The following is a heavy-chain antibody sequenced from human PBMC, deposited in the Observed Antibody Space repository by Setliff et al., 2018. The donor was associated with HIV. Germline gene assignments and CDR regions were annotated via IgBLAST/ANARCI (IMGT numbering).Heavy chain of an antibody. CDR2: VSSRGGYT. CDR3: AISTRPY. V-gene: IGHV1-2*02. Sequence: ASVKVSCKASGFTFTEYYIHWVRQAPGQGLEWMGWVSSRGGYTSYAKKFQGRITMTTDTSIATAYMELRGLTSDDTAVYYCAISTRPYWGQGTLVTVSS. D-gene: IGHD6-6*01. CDR1: GFTFTEYY. J-gene: IGHJ4*02.